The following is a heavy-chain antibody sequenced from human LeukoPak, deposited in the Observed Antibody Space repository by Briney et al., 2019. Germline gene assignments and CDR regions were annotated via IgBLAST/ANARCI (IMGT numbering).Heavy chain of an antibody. J-gene: IGHJ5*02. CDR2: INHSGST. D-gene: IGHD3-10*01. V-gene: IGHV4-34*01. Sequence: SETLSLTCAVYGGSFSDYYWSWIRQPPGEGLEWIGEINHSGSTNYNPSLKSRVTISIDTSKNQFSLKLSSVTAADTAVYFCARGGASYYGSGSYGSDWFDPWGLGSLVTVSS. CDR1: GGSFSDYY. CDR3: ARGGASYYGSGSYGSDWFDP.